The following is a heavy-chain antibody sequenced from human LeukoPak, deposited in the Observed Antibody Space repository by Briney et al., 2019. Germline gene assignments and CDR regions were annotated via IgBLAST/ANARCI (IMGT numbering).Heavy chain of an antibody. CDR1: GYTFTSYG. V-gene: IGHV1-18*01. Sequence: ASVKVSCKASGYTFTSYGISWVRQAPGQGLEWMGWISAYNGNTNYAQKLQGRVTMTTDTSTSTAYMELRSLRSDDPAVYYCARVDIVVVPAAKGPYYYYGMDVWGQGTTVTVSS. D-gene: IGHD2-2*03. CDR3: ARVDIVVVPAAKGPYYYYGMDV. J-gene: IGHJ6*02. CDR2: ISAYNGNT.